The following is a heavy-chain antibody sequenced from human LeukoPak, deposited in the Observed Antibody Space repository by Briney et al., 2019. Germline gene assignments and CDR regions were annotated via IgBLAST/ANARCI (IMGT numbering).Heavy chain of an antibody. D-gene: IGHD6-13*01. CDR2: ISAYNGNT. CDR1: GYTFTSYG. Sequence: ASVKVSCKASGYTFTSYGISWVRQAPGQGLEWMGLISAYNGNTNYAQKLQGRVTMTTDTSTSTAYMELRSLRSHDTAVYYCAREFGQQLVTYFDYWGQGTLVTVSS. V-gene: IGHV1-18*01. CDR3: AREFGQQLVTYFDY. J-gene: IGHJ4*02.